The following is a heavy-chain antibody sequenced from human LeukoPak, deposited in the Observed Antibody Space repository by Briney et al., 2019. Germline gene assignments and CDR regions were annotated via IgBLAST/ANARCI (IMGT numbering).Heavy chain of an antibody. CDR3: ARRTWSRRVDY. D-gene: IGHD5-24*01. Sequence: SETQSLTCAVYGGSFSGYYWSWIRQPPGKGLEWIGEINHSGSTNYNPSLKSRVTISVDTSKNQFSLKLSSVTAADTAVYYCARRTWSRRVDYWGQGTLVTVSS. CDR1: GGSFSGYY. CDR2: INHSGST. J-gene: IGHJ4*02. V-gene: IGHV4-34*01.